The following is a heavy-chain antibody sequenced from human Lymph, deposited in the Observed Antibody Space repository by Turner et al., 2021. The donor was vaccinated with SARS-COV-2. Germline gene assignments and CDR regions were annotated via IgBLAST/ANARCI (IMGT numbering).Heavy chain of an antibody. D-gene: IGHD1-26*01. V-gene: IGHV3-9*01. CDR2: INWSGGSI. CDR3: AKDLAGTYYSSFDY. Sequence: EVQLVEYGGGLVQPGRSLRLSCAASGFTFDDYAMHWGRQAPGKGLEWVSGINWSGGSIAYADSVKGRFTISRDNPKNSLYLQMNSLRAEDTAFYYCAKDLAGTYYSSFDYWGQGTLVTVSS. CDR1: GFTFDDYA. J-gene: IGHJ4*02.